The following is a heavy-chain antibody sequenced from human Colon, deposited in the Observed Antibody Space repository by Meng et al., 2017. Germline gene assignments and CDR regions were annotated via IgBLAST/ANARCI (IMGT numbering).Heavy chain of an antibody. CDR2: IKSKADGGTG. CDR3: TTDFSFWNYGYNGF. D-gene: IGHD3-3*01. J-gene: IGHJ4*02. V-gene: IGHV3-15*01. CDR1: GFPFTDAW. Sequence: GESLKISCAASGFPFTDAWMNWVRQASGKVLEWLGRIKSKADGGTGDYAAPVKGRFTISRDDSKNTVDLQINSLQTEYTAVYYCTTDFSFWNYGYNGFWGQGTLVTVSS.